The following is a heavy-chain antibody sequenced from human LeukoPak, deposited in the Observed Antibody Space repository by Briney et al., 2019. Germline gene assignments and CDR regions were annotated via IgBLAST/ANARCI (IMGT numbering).Heavy chain of an antibody. D-gene: IGHD3-16*02. J-gene: IGHJ4*02. Sequence: PGGSLRLSCAASGFTFRTYSMNWVRQAPGNGLEWVSSISGSSSYIHYADSVKGRFTISRDNAKNSVYLQMNSLRAEDTALYYCARVLGASEDYIWGSFRFWGQGTLVTVSS. V-gene: IGHV3-21*06. CDR2: ISGSSSYI. CDR1: GFTFRTYS. CDR3: ARVLGASEDYIWGSFRF.